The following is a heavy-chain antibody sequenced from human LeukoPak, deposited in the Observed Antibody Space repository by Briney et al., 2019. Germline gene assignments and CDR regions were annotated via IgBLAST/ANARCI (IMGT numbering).Heavy chain of an antibody. J-gene: IGHJ6*03. CDR3: ARGPPRGKYYYMDV. CDR2: IGTASDT. CDR1: GFTFSSFD. Sequence: AGGSLRLSCAASGFTFSSFDMHWVRQPTGQGLEWVSTIGTASDTYYPGSVEGRFTLSGDNAKNSLYLQMNSLTAGDTAVYYCARGPPRGKYYYMDVWGKGTTVPVSS. V-gene: IGHV3-13*01. D-gene: IGHD1-1*01.